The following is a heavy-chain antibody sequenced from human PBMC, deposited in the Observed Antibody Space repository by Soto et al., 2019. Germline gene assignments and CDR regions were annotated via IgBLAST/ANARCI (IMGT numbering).Heavy chain of an antibody. CDR2: ISTSGGSM. J-gene: IGHJ6*02. D-gene: IGHD3-10*01. V-gene: IGHV3-48*03. CDR3: ARDNGAIDV. Sequence: PGGSLRLSCAASGFTFSNYDMNWVRQAPGKGLEWISRISTSGGSMYYADSVRGRFTISRDNAKNSLYLQINSLTAADTAVYYCARDNGAIDVCGQGTTVTVSS. CDR1: GFTFSNYD.